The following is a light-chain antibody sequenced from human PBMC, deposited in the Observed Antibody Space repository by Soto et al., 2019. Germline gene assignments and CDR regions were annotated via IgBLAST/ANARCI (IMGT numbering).Light chain of an antibody. V-gene: IGLV2-14*01. CDR1: SSDVGAYNY. CDR3: NSYTSSSTLV. Sequence: QSALTQPASMSGSPGQSITISCTGTSSDVGAYNYVSWYQQHPGKAPKLMIYEVTNRPSGVSNRFSGSKSGNTASLTISGLQAEDEADYYCNSYTSSSTLVFGGGTKVTVL. J-gene: IGLJ2*01. CDR2: EVT.